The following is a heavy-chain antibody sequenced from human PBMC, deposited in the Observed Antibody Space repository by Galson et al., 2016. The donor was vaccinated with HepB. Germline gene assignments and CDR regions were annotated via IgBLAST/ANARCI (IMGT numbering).Heavy chain of an antibody. V-gene: IGHV3-53*01. CDR3: TTLMGWGSRPYYYDNMDV. CDR1: GVSVSDYF. D-gene: IGHD3-16*01. CDR2: LYPNGNT. Sequence: SLRLSCAASGVSVSDYFLTWVRQAPGKGLEWVSTLYPNGNTFYADPVRGRFTISRDNSKNTLFYQMDSLRREDTAVYYCTTLMGWGSRPYYYDNMDVWGQGTTVTVSS. J-gene: IGHJ6*02.